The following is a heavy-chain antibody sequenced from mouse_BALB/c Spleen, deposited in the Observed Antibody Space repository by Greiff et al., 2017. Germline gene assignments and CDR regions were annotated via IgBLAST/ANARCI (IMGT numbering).Heavy chain of an antibody. D-gene: IGHD1-1*01. V-gene: IGHV14-1*02. J-gene: IGHJ4*01. CDR3: ALAYYGSSYDYAMDY. CDR1: GFNIKDYY. CDR2: IDPENGNT. Sequence: EVQLQQSGAELVRPGALVKLSCKASGFNIKDYYMHWVKQRPEQGLEWIGWIDPENGNTIYDPKFQGKASITADTSSNTAYLQLSSLTSEDTAVYYCALAYYGSSYDYAMDYWGQGTSVTVSS.